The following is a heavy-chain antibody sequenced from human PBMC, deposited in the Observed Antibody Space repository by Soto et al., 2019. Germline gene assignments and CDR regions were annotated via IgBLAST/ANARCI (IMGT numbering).Heavy chain of an antibody. CDR2: IIPIFGTA. V-gene: IGHV1-69*13. CDR3: ARVYCSGGSCANWFDP. J-gene: IGHJ5*02. Sequence: ASVKVSCKASGYTFTSYYMHWVRQAPGQGLEWMGGIIPIFGTANYAQKFQGRVTITADESTSTACMELSSLRSEDTAVYYCARVYCSGGSCANWFDPWGQGTLVTVSS. D-gene: IGHD2-15*01. CDR1: GYTFTSYY.